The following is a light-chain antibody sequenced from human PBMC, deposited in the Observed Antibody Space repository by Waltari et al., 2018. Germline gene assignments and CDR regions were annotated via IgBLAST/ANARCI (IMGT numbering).Light chain of an antibody. CDR1: QVLTTY. CDR2: AAS. CDR3: QQLYGFPFT. V-gene: IGKV1-9*01. J-gene: IGKJ3*01. Sequence: DIQLTQSPSFLSASVGDRVTITCRASQVLTTYLAWYQQKPGKAPTLLIYAASTLRTGVPSRFSGSGSGTEFTLTISSLQPEDFATYYCQQLYGFPFTFGPGTKVDIK.